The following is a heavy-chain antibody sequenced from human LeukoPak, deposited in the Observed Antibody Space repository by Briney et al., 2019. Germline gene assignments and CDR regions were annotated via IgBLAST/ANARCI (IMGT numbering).Heavy chain of an antibody. V-gene: IGHV3-21*01. CDR2: ISSSSSYI. CDR3: ARDHPNTYYDILTGVDYYYYGMDV. CDR1: GFTFSSYS. Sequence: GGSLRLSCEASGFTFSSYSMNWVRQAPGKGLEWVSSISSSSSYIYYADSVKGRFTISRDNAKNSLYLQMNSLRAEDTAVYYCARDHPNTYYDILTGVDYYYYGMDVWGQGTTVTVSS. J-gene: IGHJ6*02. D-gene: IGHD3-9*01.